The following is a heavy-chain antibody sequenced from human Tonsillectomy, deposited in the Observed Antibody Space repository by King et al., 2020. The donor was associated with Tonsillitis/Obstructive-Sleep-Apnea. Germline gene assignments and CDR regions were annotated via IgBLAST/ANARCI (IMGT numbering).Heavy chain of an antibody. D-gene: IGHD3-3*01. CDR3: ARIGTYNNFWSGYLDA. J-gene: IGHJ4*02. CDR2: IYPGDSET. Sequence: VQLVESGAEVKQPGESLKISCKGSGYSFTDYWVGWVRQMPGKGLEWMGIIYPGDSETRYIPSFQGQVTISVDKSITTAYLQWSSLKASDTATYYCARIGTYNNFWSGYLDAWGQGTLLTVSS. CDR1: GYSFTDYW. V-gene: IGHV5-51*01.